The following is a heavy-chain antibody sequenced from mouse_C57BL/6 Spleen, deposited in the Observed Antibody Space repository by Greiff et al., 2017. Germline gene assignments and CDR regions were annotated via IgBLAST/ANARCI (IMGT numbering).Heavy chain of an antibody. CDR2: IYPGDGDT. CDR1: GYAFSSSW. Sequence: QVQLQQSGPELVKPGASVKISCKASGYAFSSSWMNWVKQRPGKGLEWIGRIYPGDGDTNYNGKFKGKATLTADKSSSTAYMQLSSLTSEDSAVCFCARGGRDYWGQGTSVTVSS. J-gene: IGHJ4*01. V-gene: IGHV1-82*01. CDR3: ARGGRDY.